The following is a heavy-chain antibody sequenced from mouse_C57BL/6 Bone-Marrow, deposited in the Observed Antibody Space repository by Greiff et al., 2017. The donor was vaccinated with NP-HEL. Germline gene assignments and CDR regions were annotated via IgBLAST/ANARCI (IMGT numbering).Heavy chain of an antibody. Sequence: QVQLQQSGAELVRPGTSVTVSCKASGYAFTNYLIEWVKQRPGQGLEWIGVINPGSGGTNYNEKFKGKATLTADKSSSTAYMQLSSLTSEDSAVYFCAFYDGYYYYFDCWGKGTTLTVSS. CDR1: GYAFTNYL. V-gene: IGHV1-54*01. CDR2: INPGSGGT. J-gene: IGHJ2*01. CDR3: AFYDGYYYYFDC. D-gene: IGHD2-3*01.